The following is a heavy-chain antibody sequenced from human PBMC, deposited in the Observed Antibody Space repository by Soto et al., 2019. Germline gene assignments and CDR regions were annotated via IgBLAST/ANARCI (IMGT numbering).Heavy chain of an antibody. J-gene: IGHJ2*01. CDR3: ARGMQGSRYFDL. CDR1: GFVFSSYW. V-gene: IGHV3-74*01. Sequence: EVQLVESGGGLVQPGGSLRLSCAGSGFVFSSYWMHWVRQVPGRGLVWVSRITNDGSSTTYADSVNGRFTISRDNAKNTLYLQMNSLGAEDTVVYYCARGMQGSRYFDLWGRGTLVTVSS. CDR2: ITNDGSST.